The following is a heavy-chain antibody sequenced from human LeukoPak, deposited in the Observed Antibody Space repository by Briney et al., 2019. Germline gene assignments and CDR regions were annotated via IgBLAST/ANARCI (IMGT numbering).Heavy chain of an antibody. Sequence: QTGGSLRLSCTASGFIFNNYAMHWVRRAPGKGLEWVAVIWYDGSHRYYPDSVKGRFTISRDNSKNTLFLQMDSLRVDDTAVYYCVRDNAAADGALDYWGQGSLVTVSS. D-gene: IGHD5-24*01. CDR3: VRDNAAADGALDY. CDR2: IWYDGSHR. V-gene: IGHV3-33*08. CDR1: GFIFNNYA. J-gene: IGHJ4*02.